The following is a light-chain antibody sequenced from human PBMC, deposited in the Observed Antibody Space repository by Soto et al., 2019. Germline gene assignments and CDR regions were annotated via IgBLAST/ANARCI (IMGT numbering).Light chain of an antibody. CDR3: QQYDTSPRT. V-gene: IGKV3-20*01. J-gene: IGKJ1*01. Sequence: EVMLTQSPGTLSLSPGERATLSCRASQSVSSNYLAWYQQKSGQAPRLLIYGASNMATGIPDRFSGSGSGTAFTLTIRRLEPEDFAGYYCQQYDTSPRTFGQGTKVEFK. CDR2: GAS. CDR1: QSVSSNY.